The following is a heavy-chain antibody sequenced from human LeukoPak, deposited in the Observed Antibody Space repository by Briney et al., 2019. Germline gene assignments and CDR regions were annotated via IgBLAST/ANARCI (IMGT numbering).Heavy chain of an antibody. CDR2: IYYSGST. CDR3: ARRMTTAGYFDY. J-gene: IGHJ4*02. CDR1: GGSISSSSYY. Sequence: PSETLSLTCTVSGGSISSSSYYWGWIRQHPGKGLEWIGYIYYSGSTYYNPSLESRVTISKDTSKNQFSLKLSSVAAADTALYYRARRMTTAGYFDYWGQGTLVTVSS. D-gene: IGHD6-13*01. V-gene: IGHV4-31*03.